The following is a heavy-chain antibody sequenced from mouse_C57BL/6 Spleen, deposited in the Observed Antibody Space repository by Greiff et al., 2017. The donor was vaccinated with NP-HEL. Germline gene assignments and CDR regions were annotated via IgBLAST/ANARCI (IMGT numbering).Heavy chain of an antibody. CDR3: ARGSKNYAMDY. D-gene: IGHD2-5*01. V-gene: IGHV1-64*01. Sequence: QVQLQQPGAELVKPGASVKLSCKASGYTFTSYWMHWVKQRPGQGLEWIGMIHPNSGSTNYNEKFKSKATLTVDKSSSTAYMQLSSLTSEDAAVYYCARGSKNYAMDYWGQGTSVTVSS. CDR2: IHPNSGST. CDR1: GYTFTSYW. J-gene: IGHJ4*01.